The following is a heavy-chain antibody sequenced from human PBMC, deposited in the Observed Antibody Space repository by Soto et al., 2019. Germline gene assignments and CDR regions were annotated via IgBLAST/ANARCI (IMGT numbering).Heavy chain of an antibody. Sequence: GGSLRLSCAASGFTFSSYSMNWVRQAPGKGLEWVSSISSSSYIYYADSVKGRFTISRDNAKNSLYLQMNSLRAEDTAVYYCARDPEARPFGFYYFDYWGQGTLDTVSS. CDR2: ISSSSYI. D-gene: IGHD6-6*01. V-gene: IGHV3-21*01. J-gene: IGHJ4*02. CDR1: GFTFSSYS. CDR3: ARDPEARPFGFYYFDY.